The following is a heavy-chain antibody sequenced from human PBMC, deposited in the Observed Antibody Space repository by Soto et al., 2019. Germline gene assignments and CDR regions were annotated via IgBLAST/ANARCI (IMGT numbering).Heavy chain of an antibody. D-gene: IGHD6-13*01. CDR2: IYYSRST. CDR3: ARVGGVPSSSPGVAH. Sequence: SVTLSLTCTVSGGSISSSNYYWGWIRQPPGKGLEWIGNIYYSRSTYYNASLKSRVTISVDTSKNQFSLKLSSVTAIDTAVYYCARVGGVPSSSPGVAHWGQGILVTVSS. J-gene: IGHJ4*02. V-gene: IGHV4-39*01. CDR1: GGSISSSNYY.